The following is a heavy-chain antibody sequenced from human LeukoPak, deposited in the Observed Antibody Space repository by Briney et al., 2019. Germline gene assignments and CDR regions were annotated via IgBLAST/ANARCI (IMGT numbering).Heavy chain of an antibody. CDR3: AKDGGPYTNSPQTG. D-gene: IGHD6-6*01. V-gene: IGHV3-23*01. J-gene: IGHJ4*02. CDR2: ISGSGGST. CDR1: GFTFSSYA. Sequence: PGGSLRLSCAASGFTFSSYAMSWVRQAPGKGLDWVSAISGSGGSTYYADSVKGRFTISRDNSKNTLYLQMSSLRGEDTAVYYCAKDGGPYTNSPQTGWGQGTLVTVSS.